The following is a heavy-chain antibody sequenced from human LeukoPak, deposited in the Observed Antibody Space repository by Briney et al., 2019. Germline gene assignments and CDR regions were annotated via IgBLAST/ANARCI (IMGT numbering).Heavy chain of an antibody. CDR2: IKPDGSEK. V-gene: IGHV3-7*01. D-gene: IGHD6-25*01. CDR1: GFIFSRNW. Sequence: GGSLRLSCAGSGFIFSRNWMSWVRQAPGKGLEWVANIKPDGSEKYYVDSVEGRFTVSRDNPRNSLYLQMNSLRAEDTAVYYCARFAAGGSYYYYMDVWGKGTTVTVSS. J-gene: IGHJ6*03. CDR3: ARFAAGGSYYYYMDV.